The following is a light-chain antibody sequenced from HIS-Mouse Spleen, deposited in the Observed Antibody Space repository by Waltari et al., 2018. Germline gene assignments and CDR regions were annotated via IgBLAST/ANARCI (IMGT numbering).Light chain of an antibody. V-gene: IGLV3-10*01. CDR3: YSTDSSGNHRV. CDR1: ALPKKY. CDR2: EDS. J-gene: IGLJ2*01. Sequence: SYELTQPPSVSVSPGQTARITCSGDALPKKYAYWYQQKSGQAPVLVIYEDSKRPSGIPEGFSGSSSGTMATLTISGAQGENEADYYCYSTDSSGNHRVFGGGTKLTVL.